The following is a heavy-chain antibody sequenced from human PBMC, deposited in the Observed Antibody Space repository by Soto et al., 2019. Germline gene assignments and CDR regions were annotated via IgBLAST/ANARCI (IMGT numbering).Heavy chain of an antibody. Sequence: QVQLQESDTGLVKPSETLSLSCAVSGYSISSGYWWTWVRQPPGKGLEWIGEMYHRGSTNYNPSLKSRVTISVDKSKNQFSLRLSSVTAADTAVYYCARSGDYSMDVWGKGTTVTVSS. CDR1: GYSISSGYW. D-gene: IGHD1-26*01. V-gene: IGHV4-4*02. J-gene: IGHJ6*04. CDR3: ARSGDYSMDV. CDR2: MYHRGST.